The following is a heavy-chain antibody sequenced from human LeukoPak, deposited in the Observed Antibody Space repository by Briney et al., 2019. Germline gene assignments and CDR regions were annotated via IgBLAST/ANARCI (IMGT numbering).Heavy chain of an antibody. V-gene: IGHV3-15*01. J-gene: IGHJ4*02. CDR1: GFTFSSYW. Sequence: GGSLRLSCAASGFTFSSYWMSWVRQAPGKGLEWVGRIKSKTDGGTTDYAAPVKGRFTISRDDSKNTLYLQMNSLKTEDTAVYYCTASYYYDSSGYYYDDYWGQGTLVTVSS. CDR3: TASYYYDSSGYYYDDY. D-gene: IGHD3-22*01. CDR2: IKSKTDGGTT.